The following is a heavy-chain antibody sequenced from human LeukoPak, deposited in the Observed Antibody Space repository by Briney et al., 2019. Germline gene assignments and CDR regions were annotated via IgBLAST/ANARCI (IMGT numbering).Heavy chain of an antibody. D-gene: IGHD2-2*01. CDR1: GGTFSSYA. CDR3: ARAYCSSTSCYWGDAFDI. CDR2: IIPIFGTA. J-gene: IGHJ3*02. V-gene: IGHV1-69*05. Sequence: SVKVSCKASGGTFSSYAISWVRQAPGQGLEWMGGIIPIFGTANYAQTFQGRVTITTDESTSTAYMELSSLRSEDTAVYYCARAYCSSTSCYWGDAFDIWGQGTMVTVSS.